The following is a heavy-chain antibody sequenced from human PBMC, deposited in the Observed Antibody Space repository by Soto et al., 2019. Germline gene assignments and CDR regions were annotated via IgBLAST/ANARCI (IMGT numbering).Heavy chain of an antibody. CDR2: IWYDGRKT. CDR1: GFTFSSYG. CDR3: ARVAVWFGDYYHYGMDV. Sequence: QVQLVESGGGVIQPGRSLRLSCAASGFTFSSYGMHWVRQAPGKGLEWVAVIWYDGRKTYYADSVKGRFTISRDNPKDTLYLQMNSLRGEDTAVYYCARVAVWFGDYYHYGMDVWGQGTTGTVAS. J-gene: IGHJ6*02. V-gene: IGHV3-33*01. D-gene: IGHD3-10*01.